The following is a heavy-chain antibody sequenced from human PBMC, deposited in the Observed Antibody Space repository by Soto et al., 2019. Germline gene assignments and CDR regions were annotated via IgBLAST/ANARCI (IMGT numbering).Heavy chain of an antibody. Sequence: ASVKVSCKASGGTFSSYAISWVRQAPGQGLEWMGGIIPIFGTANYAQKFQGRVTITADESTSTAYMELSSLRSEDTAVYYCARGDYDSSGYYDSNNWFDPWGQGTL. J-gene: IGHJ5*02. V-gene: IGHV1-69*13. CDR2: IIPIFGTA. D-gene: IGHD3-22*01. CDR3: ARGDYDSSGYYDSNNWFDP. CDR1: GGTFSSYA.